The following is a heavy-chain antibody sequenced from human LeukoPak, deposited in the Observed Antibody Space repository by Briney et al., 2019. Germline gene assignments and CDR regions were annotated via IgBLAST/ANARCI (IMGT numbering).Heavy chain of an antibody. V-gene: IGHV3-23*01. CDR1: GFTFSSYA. CDR2: ISGSGGGT. CDR3: AKGIESSGTYYTCFDY. J-gene: IGHJ4*02. Sequence: TGGSLRLSCAASGFTFSSYAMSWVRQAPGKGLEWVSGISGSGGGTYYADSVEGRFTISRDNSKNTLYLQMNSLRAEDTAVYYCAKGIESSGTYYTCFDYWGQGTLVTVSS. D-gene: IGHD1-26*01.